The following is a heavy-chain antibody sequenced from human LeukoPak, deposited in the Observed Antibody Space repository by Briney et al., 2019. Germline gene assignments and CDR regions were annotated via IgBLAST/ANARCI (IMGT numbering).Heavy chain of an antibody. CDR3: ARSSGWYEDNWFDP. V-gene: IGHV3-7*01. CDR1: GFTFSNAW. J-gene: IGHJ5*02. CDR2: IKQDGSEK. Sequence: GGSLRLSCAASGFTFSNAWMSWVRQAPGKGLEWVANIKQDGSEKYYVDSVKGRFTISRDNAKNSLYLQMNSLRAEDTAVYYCARSSGWYEDNWFDPWGQGTLVTVSS. D-gene: IGHD6-19*01.